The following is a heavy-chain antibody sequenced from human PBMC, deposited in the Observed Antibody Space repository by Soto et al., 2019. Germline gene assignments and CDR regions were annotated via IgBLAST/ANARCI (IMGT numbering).Heavy chain of an antibody. CDR1: GFTFSNAW. D-gene: IGHD3-10*01. Sequence: PWGSLRLSCAASGFTFSNAWINWVRQAPGKGLEWVSSTSGSGGNTYYADSVKGRFTISRDNSKNTLYLQMNSLRAEDTAVYYCAKLVGEWPAVWGQGTLVRVSS. CDR2: TSGSGGNT. J-gene: IGHJ4*02. CDR3: AKLVGEWPAV. V-gene: IGHV3-23*01.